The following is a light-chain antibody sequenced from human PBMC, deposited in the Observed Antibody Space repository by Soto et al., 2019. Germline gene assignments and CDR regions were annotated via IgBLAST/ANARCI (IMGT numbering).Light chain of an antibody. CDR1: QSVNSN. CDR3: QEHHTWPWK. CDR2: GAS. V-gene: IGKV3-15*01. Sequence: ETVMTQSPATLSVSPGERATLSCRTSQSVNSNLAWYQQKLGQAPRVLIYGASTRATGIPDRFSGSGSGTEFILTISSLQSEDFAVYYCQEHHTWPWKLGQGTKVDIK. J-gene: IGKJ1*01.